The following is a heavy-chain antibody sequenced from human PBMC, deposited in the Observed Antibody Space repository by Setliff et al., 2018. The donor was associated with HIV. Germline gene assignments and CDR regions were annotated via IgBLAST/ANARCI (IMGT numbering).Heavy chain of an antibody. CDR2: IFYRGDT. CDR1: SGAISRAASY. J-gene: IGHJ1*01. V-gene: IGHV4-39*01. D-gene: IGHD2-2*01. Sequence: SETLSLTCTVSSGAISRAASYWSWIRQSPGKGLEWIGTIFYRGDTYSNPSLKSRLTLSVDTSKSQFSLRLASVTAADTAVYYCARPFPCASTTCYFAAFDMWGQGIPVTVSS. CDR3: ARPFPCASTTCYFAAFDM.